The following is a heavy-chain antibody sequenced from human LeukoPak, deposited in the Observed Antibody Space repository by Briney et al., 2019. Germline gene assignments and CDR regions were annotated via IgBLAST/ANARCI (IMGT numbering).Heavy chain of an antibody. D-gene: IGHD6-19*01. Sequence: GASVKVSCKASGYTFKNYCISWGRQAPGQGLEWMVWISTYNGDTKHAQKVQGRLTLTADASTSTAYMELRGLRSDDTAVYYCARDPSNTSGWYIWFDFWGQGTLVTVSS. CDR1: GYTFKNYC. CDR3: ARDPSNTSGWYIWFDF. J-gene: IGHJ5*01. V-gene: IGHV1-18*04. CDR2: ISTYNGDT.